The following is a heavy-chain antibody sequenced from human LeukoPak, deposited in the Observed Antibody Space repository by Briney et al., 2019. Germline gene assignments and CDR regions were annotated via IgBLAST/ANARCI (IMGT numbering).Heavy chain of an antibody. V-gene: IGHV4-39*01. D-gene: IGHD1-26*01. CDR1: GASINSRDYY. Sequence: PSETLSLTCTVSGASINSRDYYWGWIRQLPGQGLEWIGSIYSDGTTYYNPSLKSRVSISADTSKNHFSLWLSSVTAADMAVYYCAKHRGSFFEAFDIWGQGTAVSVSS. CDR2: IYSDGTT. CDR3: AKHRGSFFEAFDI. J-gene: IGHJ3*02.